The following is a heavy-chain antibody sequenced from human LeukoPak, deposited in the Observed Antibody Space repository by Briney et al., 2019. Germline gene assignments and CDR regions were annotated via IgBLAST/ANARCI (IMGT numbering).Heavy chain of an antibody. D-gene: IGHD3-10*01. J-gene: IGHJ6*03. V-gene: IGHV1-69*05. CDR2: IIPIFGTA. CDR3: ARGDGSGIYYYYYMDV. Sequence: SVKVSCKASGGTFSSYAISWVRQAPGQGLEWMGGIIPIFGTANYAQKFQGRVTITTDESTSTAYMELSSLRSEDTAVYYCARGDGSGIYYYYYMDVWGKGTTVTVSS. CDR1: GGTFSSYA.